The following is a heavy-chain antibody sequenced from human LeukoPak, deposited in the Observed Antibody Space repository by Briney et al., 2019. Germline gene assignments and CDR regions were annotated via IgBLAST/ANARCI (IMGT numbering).Heavy chain of an antibody. V-gene: IGHV4-34*01. Sequence: SETLSLTCAVYGGSFSGYYWSWIRQPPGKGLEWIGEINHSGSTNYNPSLKSRVTISVDTSKNQFCLKLSSVTAADTAVYYCARLSGSYYIPSFDYWGQGTLVTVSS. D-gene: IGHD1-26*01. CDR2: INHSGST. CDR3: ARLSGSYYIPSFDY. J-gene: IGHJ4*02. CDR1: GGSFSGYY.